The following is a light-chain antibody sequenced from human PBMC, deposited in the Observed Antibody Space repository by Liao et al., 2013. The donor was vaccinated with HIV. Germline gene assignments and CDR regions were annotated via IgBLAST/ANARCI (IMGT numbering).Light chain of an antibody. CDR3: QAWDSTAAV. CDR1: RLTEKY. V-gene: IGLV3-1*01. J-gene: IGLJ1*01. Sequence: SYELTQPPSVSVSPGQTASITCSGDRLTEKYVYWYQQKPGQSPILVIYQDRKRPSGIPERFSASKSGHTATLTISGAQAMDEADYYCQAWDSTAAVFGTGTEVTVL. CDR2: QDR.